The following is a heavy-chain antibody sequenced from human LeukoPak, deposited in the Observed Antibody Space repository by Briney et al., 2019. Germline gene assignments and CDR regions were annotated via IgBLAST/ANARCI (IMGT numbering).Heavy chain of an antibody. CDR2: IKQDGSEK. Sequence: PGGSLRLSCAASGFTFSSYWMSWVRQAPGKGLEWVANIKQDGSEKYYVDSVKGRFTISRDNAKNSLYLQMNSLRAEDTAVYYCARVGYYGSGSFDYWGQGTLVTVSS. V-gene: IGHV3-7*01. D-gene: IGHD3-10*01. J-gene: IGHJ4*02. CDR3: ARVGYYGSGSFDY. CDR1: GFTFSSYW.